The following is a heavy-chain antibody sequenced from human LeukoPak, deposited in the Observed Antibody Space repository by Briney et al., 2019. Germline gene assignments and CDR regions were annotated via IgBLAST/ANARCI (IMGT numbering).Heavy chain of an antibody. J-gene: IGHJ5*02. V-gene: IGHV1-8*01. CDR3: VRGGYYYDT. Sequence: ASVEVSCKAYGYTFIGYDINWVRQATGQGLEWMGWMNPTSGDTGYAQKFQGRDIMTRDTSISTVYMALSSLRSEDTAIYYCVRGGYYYDTWGQGTPVTVSS. CDR2: MNPTSGDT. CDR1: GYTFIGYD. D-gene: IGHD3-22*01.